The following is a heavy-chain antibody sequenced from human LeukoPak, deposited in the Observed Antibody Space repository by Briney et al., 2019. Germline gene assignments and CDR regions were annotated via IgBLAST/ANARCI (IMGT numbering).Heavy chain of an antibody. J-gene: IGHJ6*02. CDR1: GFTFSSYG. Sequence: GRSLRLSCAASGFTFSSYGMHWVRQAPGKGLEWVAVISYDGSNKYYADSVKGRFTISRDNSKNTLYLQMNSLRAEDTAVYYCAKDHDSSGYYYFRDYYGMDVWGQGTTVTVSS. CDR3: AKDHDSSGYYYFRDYYGMDV. CDR2: ISYDGSNK. V-gene: IGHV3-30*18. D-gene: IGHD3-22*01.